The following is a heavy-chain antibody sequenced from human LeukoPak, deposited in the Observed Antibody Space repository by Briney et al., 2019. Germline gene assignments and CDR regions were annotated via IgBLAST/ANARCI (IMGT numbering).Heavy chain of an antibody. V-gene: IGHV3-23*01. CDR2: ISGSGGST. D-gene: IGHD3-3*01. CDR3: AISKPYYDFWSGYLTTFDY. CDR1: GFTFSSYA. J-gene: IGHJ4*02. Sequence: GGSLRLSCAASGFTFSSYAMSWVRQAPGKGLEWVSAISGSGGSTYYADSVKGPFTISRDNSKNTLYLQMNSLRAEDTAVYYCAISKPYYDFWSGYLTTFDYWGQGTLVTVSS.